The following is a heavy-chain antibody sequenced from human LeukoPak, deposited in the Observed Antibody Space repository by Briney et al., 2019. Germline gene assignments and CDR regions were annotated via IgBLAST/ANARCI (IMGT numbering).Heavy chain of an antibody. CDR1: GFTFSSYW. CDR2: IKQDGSEK. CDR3: ARDLSTRAFDI. D-gene: IGHD5/OR15-5a*01. Sequence: GGSLRLSCAASGFTFSSYWMSWVRQAPGKGMEWVANIKQDGSEKYYVDSVKGRFTISRDNAKNSLYLQMNSLRAEDTAVYYCARDLSTRAFDIWGQGTMVTVS. J-gene: IGHJ3*02. V-gene: IGHV3-7*01.